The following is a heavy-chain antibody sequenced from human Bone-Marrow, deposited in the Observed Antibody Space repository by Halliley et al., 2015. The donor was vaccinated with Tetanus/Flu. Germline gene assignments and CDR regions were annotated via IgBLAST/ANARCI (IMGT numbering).Heavy chain of an antibody. J-gene: IGHJ4*02. V-gene: IGHV3-13*01. Sequence: IGAAGDTHYQDSVKGRFTVSRENAKNSFYLQMNSLRDEDTAMYYWAKKLPTTGFDCWGQGTLVTVSS. CDR2: IGAAGDT. D-gene: IGHD1-1*01. CDR3: AKKLPTTGFDC.